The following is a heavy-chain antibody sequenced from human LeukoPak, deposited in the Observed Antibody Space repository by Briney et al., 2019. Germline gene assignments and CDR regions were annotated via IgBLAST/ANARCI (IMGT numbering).Heavy chain of an antibody. V-gene: IGHV4-4*07. D-gene: IGHD3-22*01. CDR2: IYTSGST. CDR3: ARAYYDASGYPGWYFDL. J-gene: IGHJ2*01. Sequence: SETLSLTCTVSGGSISSYYWSWIRQPAGKGLQWIGRIYTSGSTNYNPSLKSRVTMSVDTSKNQFSLKLTSVTAADTAVYYCARAYYDASGYPGWYFDLWGRGTLVTVSS. CDR1: GGSISSYY.